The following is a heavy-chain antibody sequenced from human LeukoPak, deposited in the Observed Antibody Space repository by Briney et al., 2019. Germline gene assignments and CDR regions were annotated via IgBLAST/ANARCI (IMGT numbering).Heavy chain of an antibody. Sequence: GGSLRLSCAASGFTFSNAWMSWVRQAPGKGLEWVGRIKSKTDGGTTDYAAPVKGRFTISRDDSKNTLYLQMNSLRAEDTAVYYCAKLVGHSSFQGAVIDYWGQGTLVTVSS. CDR3: AKLVGHSSFQGAVIDY. CDR1: GFTFSNAW. D-gene: IGHD6-6*01. J-gene: IGHJ4*02. V-gene: IGHV3-15*01. CDR2: IKSKTDGGTT.